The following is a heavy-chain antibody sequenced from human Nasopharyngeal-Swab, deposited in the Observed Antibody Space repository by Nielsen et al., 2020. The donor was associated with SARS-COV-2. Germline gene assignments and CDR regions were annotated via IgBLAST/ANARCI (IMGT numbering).Heavy chain of an antibody. CDR3: ARDQDVVVPAAIDYYYYGMDV. D-gene: IGHD2-2*01. J-gene: IGHJ6*02. Sequence: RQAPGKGLEWVSYISSSGSTIYYADSVKGRFTISRDNAKNSLYLQRNRLRAEDTAVYYCARDQDVVVPAAIDYYYYGMDVWGQGTTVTVSS. CDR2: ISSSGSTI. V-gene: IGHV3-11*04.